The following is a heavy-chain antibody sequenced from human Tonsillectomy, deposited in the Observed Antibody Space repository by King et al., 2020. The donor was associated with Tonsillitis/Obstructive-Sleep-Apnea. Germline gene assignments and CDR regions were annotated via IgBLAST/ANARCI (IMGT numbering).Heavy chain of an antibody. CDR1: GFTFSSYA. V-gene: IGHV3-23*04. CDR3: AKQPQRSGWYDYWYFDL. J-gene: IGHJ2*01. CDR2: ISDSGDNT. Sequence: VQLVESGGGLVQPGGSLRISCAASGFTFSSYAMSWVRQAPGKGLEWVSTISDSGDNTYYADSVKGRFTISRDNSRNTLYLQMNSLRADDTAVYYCAKQPQRSGWYDYWYFDLWGRGTLVTVSS. D-gene: IGHD6-13*01.